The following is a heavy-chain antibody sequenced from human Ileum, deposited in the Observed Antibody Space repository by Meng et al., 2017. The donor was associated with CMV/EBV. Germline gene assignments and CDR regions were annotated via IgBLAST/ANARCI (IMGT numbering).Heavy chain of an antibody. V-gene: IGHV1-2*02. CDR2: INPNGGAT. CDR1: GYTFTTYY. J-gene: IGHJ3*01. D-gene: IGHD4-11*01. CDR3: AKAQYLPEDVFND. Sequence: ASVKVSCKASGYTFTTYYVHWLRQAPGQGLEWMGWINPNGGATKYAQNFQGRVTLTRDTSISTVQMELSSLRPDDTAVYYCAKAQYLPEDVFNDWGHGTVVTVSS.